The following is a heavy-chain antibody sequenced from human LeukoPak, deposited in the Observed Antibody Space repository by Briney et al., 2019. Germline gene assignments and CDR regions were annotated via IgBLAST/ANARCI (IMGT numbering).Heavy chain of an antibody. CDR2: IYYSGST. V-gene: IGHV4-39*07. CDR1: GGSISSSSYY. D-gene: IGHD1-26*01. CDR3: ARSIVGATLFDY. J-gene: IGHJ4*02. Sequence: PSETLSLTCTVSGGSISSSSYYWGWIRQPPGKGLEWIGSIYYSGSTYYNPSLKSRVTISVDTSKNQFSLKLSSVTAADTAVYYCARSIVGATLFDYWGQGTLVTVSS.